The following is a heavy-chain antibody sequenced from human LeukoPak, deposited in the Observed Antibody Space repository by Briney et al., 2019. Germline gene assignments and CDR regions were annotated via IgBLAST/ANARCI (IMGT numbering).Heavy chain of an antibody. CDR3: ARLIRRIAVVDLDY. D-gene: IGHD2-15*01. CDR1: GYTFTDYY. V-gene: IGHV1-2*02. CDR2: FNSNSGDR. Sequence: ASVKVSCKPSGYTFTDYYIHCVRQAPGQRLEWMGRFNSNSGDRNYAQKFQGRVTMTRDTSINTAYMELSKLRSDDTAVYYCARLIRRIAVVDLDYWGQGTLITVSS. J-gene: IGHJ4*02.